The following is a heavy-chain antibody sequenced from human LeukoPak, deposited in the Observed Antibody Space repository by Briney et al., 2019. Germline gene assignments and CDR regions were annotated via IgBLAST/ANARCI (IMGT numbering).Heavy chain of an antibody. CDR2: IDGDGSSP. CDR1: GISLSGHW. CDR3: VTLTALVNHFAFDI. D-gene: IGHD2-21*02. Sequence: GGSLRLSCVASGISLSGHWVHWVRQAPGKGLEWVSRIDGDGSSPSYADSVKGRFTISRDNAMNTVYLQMISLRDEDTADCYCVTLTALVNHFAFDIWGQGTTVIVSS. J-gene: IGHJ3*02. V-gene: IGHV3-74*01.